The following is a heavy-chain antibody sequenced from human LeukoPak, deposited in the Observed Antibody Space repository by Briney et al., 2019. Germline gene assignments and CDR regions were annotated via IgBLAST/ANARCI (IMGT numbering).Heavy chain of an antibody. D-gene: IGHD1-26*01. J-gene: IGHJ3*01. Sequence: SQCLSPTCTVASGSITNYYWSWVRQPPGNGLEWNGYIFPSGSSSYNTSLKSRVTIAIDTSKSQFSLKLRSVAAADTAVYYCVGRLEWERVRDAAFDVWGQGSMVTVSS. CDR1: SGSITNYY. CDR3: VGRLEWERVRDAAFDV. V-gene: IGHV4-59*01. CDR2: IFPSGSS.